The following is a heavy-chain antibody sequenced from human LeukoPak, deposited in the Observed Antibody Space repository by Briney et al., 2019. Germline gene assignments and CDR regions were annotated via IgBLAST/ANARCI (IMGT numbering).Heavy chain of an antibody. CDR2: IYYSGST. D-gene: IGHD2-2*01. V-gene: IGHV4-31*03. Sequence: PSETLSLTCTVSGGSISSGGYYWSWIHQHPGKGLEWIGYIYYSGSTYYNPSLKSRVAISVDTSKNQFSLKLSSVTAADTAVYYCARACSSTSCRDGYYYGMDVWGQGTTVTVSS. CDR3: ARACSSTSCRDGYYYGMDV. J-gene: IGHJ6*02. CDR1: GGSISSGGYY.